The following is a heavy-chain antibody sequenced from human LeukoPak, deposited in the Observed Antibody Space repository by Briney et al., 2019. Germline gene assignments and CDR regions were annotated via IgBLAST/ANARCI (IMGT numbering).Heavy chain of an antibody. Sequence: GGSLRLSCAASGFTFSSYWMSWVRQAPGKGLEWVANIQQDGGEKYYVDSVKGRFTISRDNAKNSLYLQMNSLRAEDTAVYYCARGGPGYSPYYYYYVDVWGKGTTVTVSS. J-gene: IGHJ6*03. CDR2: IQQDGGEK. D-gene: IGHD2-21*01. CDR3: ARGGPGYSPYYYYYVDV. V-gene: IGHV3-7*01. CDR1: GFTFSSYW.